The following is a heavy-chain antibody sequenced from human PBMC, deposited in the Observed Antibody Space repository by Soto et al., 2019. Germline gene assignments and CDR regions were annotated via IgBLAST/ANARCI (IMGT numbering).Heavy chain of an antibody. V-gene: IGHV4-39*01. CDR3: ASYLDSSGSFDY. Sequence: SVIMSLRCTVACGSISNSGYCRGLHRKPPGKGLEWIGAIYYTGSTYYNPSLKSRVTISVDTSKQQFSLRLSSVTAADTAVYYCASYLDSSGSFDYWGHGTLVTVSS. J-gene: IGHJ4*01. CDR1: CGSISNSGYC. D-gene: IGHD3-22*01. CDR2: IYYTGST.